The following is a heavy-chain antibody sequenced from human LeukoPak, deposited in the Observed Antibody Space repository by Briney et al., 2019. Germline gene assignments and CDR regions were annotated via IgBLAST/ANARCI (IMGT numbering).Heavy chain of an antibody. J-gene: IGHJ5*02. D-gene: IGHD3-10*01. CDR2: IYPDDSDT. CDR1: GSRFTSYW. V-gene: IGHV5-51*01. CDR3: ARRGFGELLGNWFDP. Sequence: HGESLKISCKGSGSRFTSYWIGWVRQMPGKGLEWMGIIYPDDSDTRYSPSFQGQVTISVDKSISTAYLQWSSLKASDTAMYYCARRGFGELLGNWFDPWGQGTLVTVSS.